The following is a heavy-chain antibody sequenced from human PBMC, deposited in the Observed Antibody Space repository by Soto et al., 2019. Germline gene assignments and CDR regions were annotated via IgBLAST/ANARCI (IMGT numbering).Heavy chain of an antibody. J-gene: IGHJ4*02. CDR1: GFTFSDYY. D-gene: IGHD6-13*01. CDR2: ISSSGSTI. CDR3: ARDMEYGGSWAYFDY. Sequence: QVQLVESGGGLVKPGGSLRLSCAASGFTFSDYYMSWIRQAPGKGLEWVSYISSSGSTIYYADSVKGRFTISRDNAKNSLYLQMTSLRAEDTAGYYWARDMEYGGSWAYFDYWGQGTLGTVSS. V-gene: IGHV3-11*01.